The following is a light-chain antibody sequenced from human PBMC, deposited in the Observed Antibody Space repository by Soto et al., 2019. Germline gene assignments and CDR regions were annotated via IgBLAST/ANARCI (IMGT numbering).Light chain of an antibody. CDR1: ALPKQY. J-gene: IGLJ2*01. V-gene: IGLV3-1*01. Sequence: SYELTQPPSVSVSPGQTARITCSGDALPKQYASWYQQKPGQSHVLVIYQDSKRPSGIPERFSGSNSGNTATLTISGTQAMDEADYYCQAWDSSTVVFGGGTKLTVL. CDR2: QDS. CDR3: QAWDSSTVV.